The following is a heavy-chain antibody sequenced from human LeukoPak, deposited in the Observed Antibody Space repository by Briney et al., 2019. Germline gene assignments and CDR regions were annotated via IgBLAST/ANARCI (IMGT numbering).Heavy chain of an antibody. CDR1: GGSLSSSY. D-gene: IGHD3-22*01. V-gene: IGHV4-4*07. CDR2: IYTSGST. CDR3: ATMGYDSSGSFDP. Sequence: PSETLSLTCTVSGGSLSSSYWSWIRQPAGKGLEWIGRIYTSGSTKYNPSLKSRVTISVDTSKNQFSLKLSSVTAADTAVYYCATMGYDSSGSFDPWGQGTLVTVSS. J-gene: IGHJ5*02.